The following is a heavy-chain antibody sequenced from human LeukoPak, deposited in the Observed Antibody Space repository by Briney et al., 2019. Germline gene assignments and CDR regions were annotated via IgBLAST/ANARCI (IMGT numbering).Heavy chain of an antibody. Sequence: GGSLRLSCAASGFTFSSYSMNWVRQAPGKGLEWVSSISSSSSYIYYADSVKGRFTISRDDAKNSLYLQMNSLRAEDTAVYYCARDLTGYYSVFAWGQGTLVTVSS. CDR2: ISSSSSYI. J-gene: IGHJ5*02. D-gene: IGHD3-9*01. CDR1: GFTFSSYS. V-gene: IGHV3-21*01. CDR3: ARDLTGYYSVFA.